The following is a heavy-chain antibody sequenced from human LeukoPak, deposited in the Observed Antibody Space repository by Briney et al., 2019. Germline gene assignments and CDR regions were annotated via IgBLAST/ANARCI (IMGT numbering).Heavy chain of an antibody. J-gene: IGHJ4*02. CDR3: ARDSRSLAAAGTRFAY. CDR1: GFTFSSYS. CDR2: ISSSSSYI. V-gene: IGHV3-21*01. D-gene: IGHD6-13*01. Sequence: GGSLRLSCAASGFTFSSYSMNWVRQAPGKGLEWASSISSSSSYIYYADSVKGRFTISRDNAKNSLYLQMNSLRAEDTAVYYCARDSRSLAAAGTRFAYWGQGTLVTVSS.